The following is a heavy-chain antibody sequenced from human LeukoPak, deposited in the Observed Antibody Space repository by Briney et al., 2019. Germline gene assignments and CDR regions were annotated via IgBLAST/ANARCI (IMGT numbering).Heavy chain of an antibody. D-gene: IGHD3-10*01. CDR3: ARDRAGFGELFHDY. Sequence: ASVKVSCKASGYTFTSYAMNWVRRAPGQGLEWMGWINTNTGNPTYAQGFTGRFVFSLDTSVSTAYLQISSLKAEDTAVYYCARDRAGFGELFHDYWGQGTLVTVSS. J-gene: IGHJ4*02. CDR2: INTNTGNP. CDR1: GYTFTSYA. V-gene: IGHV7-4-1*02.